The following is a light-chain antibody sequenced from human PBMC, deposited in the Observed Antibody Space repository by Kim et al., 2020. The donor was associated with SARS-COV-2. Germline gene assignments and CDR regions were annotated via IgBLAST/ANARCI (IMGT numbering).Light chain of an antibody. CDR3: QQSHSTPRT. J-gene: IGKJ1*01. CDR1: QSISSY. Sequence: DIQMTQSPSSLSASVGDRVTITCRTSQSISSYLNWYQQKPGKAPKFLIYAASNLQSGVPSRFSGSGSGTDFTLTITSQQPEDFATYYCQQSHSTPRTFGQGTKVDIK. CDR2: AAS. V-gene: IGKV1-39*01.